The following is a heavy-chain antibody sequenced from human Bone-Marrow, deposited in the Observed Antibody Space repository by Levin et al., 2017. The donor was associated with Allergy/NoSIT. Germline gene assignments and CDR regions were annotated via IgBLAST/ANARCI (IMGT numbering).Heavy chain of an antibody. J-gene: IGHJ4*02. CDR3: ARPDCSGTSCYYFFDS. D-gene: IGHD2-2*01. CDR2: ISRSSSTI. Sequence: SCAASGFTFSRYSMNWVRQAPGRGLEWGSYISRSSSTISYADSVKGRFTISRDNAKNSLYLQMNSLRDEDTAVYYCARPDCSGTSCYYFFDSWGQGTLVTVSS. CDR1: GFTFSRYS. V-gene: IGHV3-48*02.